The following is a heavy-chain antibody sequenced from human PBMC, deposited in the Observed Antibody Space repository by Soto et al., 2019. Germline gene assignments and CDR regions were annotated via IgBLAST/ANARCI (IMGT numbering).Heavy chain of an antibody. CDR2: INDSGST. CDR1: GGSFSGNY. CDR3: ARGLQFPFWTV. Sequence: SETLSLTCAVYGGSFSGNYWSWIRQSPGKGLEWIGEINDSGSTNYNPSLKSRVTISVDTSKNQFSLKLSSVSAADPAVYYCARGLQFPFWTVWGKGTTVTVSS. V-gene: IGHV4-34*01. D-gene: IGHD3-3*01. J-gene: IGHJ6*04.